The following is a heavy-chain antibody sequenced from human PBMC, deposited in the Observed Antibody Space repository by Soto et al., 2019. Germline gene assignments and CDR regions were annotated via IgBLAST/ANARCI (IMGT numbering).Heavy chain of an antibody. CDR3: AKVYGSGRGTYFDS. CDR1: GFTFDDYA. CDR2: ISWNSGSI. D-gene: IGHD3-10*01. V-gene: IGHV3-9*01. J-gene: IGHJ4*02. Sequence: GGSLRLSCAASGFTFDDYAMHWVRQAPGKGLEWVSGISWNSGSIGYADSVKGRFTISRDNAKNSLYLQMNSLRAEDTALYYCAKVYGSGRGTYFDSWGQGTLVTVSS.